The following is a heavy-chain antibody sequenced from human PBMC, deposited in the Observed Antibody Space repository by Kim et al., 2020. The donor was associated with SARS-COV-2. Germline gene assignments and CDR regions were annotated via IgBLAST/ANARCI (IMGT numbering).Heavy chain of an antibody. CDR1: GFTFSSYA. CDR2: ISYDGSNK. J-gene: IGHJ6*02. CDR3: ARDSSGGSSWYTLGGYYYYYGMDV. Sequence: GGSLRLSCAASGFTFSSYAMHWVRQAPGKGLEWVAVISYDGSNKYYADSVKGRFTISRDNSKNTLYLQMNSLRAEDTAVYYCARDSSGGSSWYTLGGYYYYYGMDVWGQGPTVTVSS. V-gene: IGHV3-30*04. D-gene: IGHD6-13*01.